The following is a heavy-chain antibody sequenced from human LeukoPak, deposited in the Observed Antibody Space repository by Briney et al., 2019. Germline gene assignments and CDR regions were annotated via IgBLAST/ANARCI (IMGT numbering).Heavy chain of an antibody. D-gene: IGHD3-22*01. J-gene: IGHJ4*02. V-gene: IGHV3-23*01. CDR2: IGGSGGNT. CDR3: ARGMSATSGYLELEY. CDR1: GFTFSSYA. Sequence: GGSLRLSCAASGFTFSSYAMSWVRQSPGKGLEWVSAIGGSGGNTYSADSVKGRFTISRDNSKKTLFLHMNSLRAEDTAVYYCARGMSATSGYLELEYWGQGTLVTVST.